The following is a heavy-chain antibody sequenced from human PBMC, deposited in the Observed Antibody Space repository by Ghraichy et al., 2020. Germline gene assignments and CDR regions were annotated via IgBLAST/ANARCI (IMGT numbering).Heavy chain of an antibody. D-gene: IGHD2-2*03. CDR2: FYYNGGT. J-gene: IGHJ4*02. CDR1: GGSFNTENSY. V-gene: IGHV4-39*07. Sequence: SETLSLTCTVSGGSFNTENSYRGWVRQPPGKGLEWIGSFYYNGGTYYSPSLRSRVTFSADTSKNQFSLKLRSVTAADTAVYYCVVMVGYWGQGTLVTVSS. CDR3: VVMVGY.